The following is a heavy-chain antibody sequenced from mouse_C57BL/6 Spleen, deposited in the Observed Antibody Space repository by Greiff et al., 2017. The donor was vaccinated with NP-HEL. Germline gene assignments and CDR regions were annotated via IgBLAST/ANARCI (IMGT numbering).Heavy chain of an antibody. CDR2: IHPNSGST. V-gene: IGHV1-64*01. CDR3: ARVLPPYYFDY. J-gene: IGHJ2*01. CDR1: GYTFTSYW. Sequence: VQLQQPGAELVKPGASVKLSCKASGYTFTSYWMHWVKQRPGQGLEWIGMIHPNSGSTNYNEKFKSKATLTVDKSSSTAYMQISSLTSEDSAVYYCARVLPPYYFDYWGQGTTLTVSS. D-gene: IGHD1-1*01.